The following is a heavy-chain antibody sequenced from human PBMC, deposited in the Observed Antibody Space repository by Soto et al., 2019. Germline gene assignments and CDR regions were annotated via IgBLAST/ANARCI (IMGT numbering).Heavy chain of an antibody. CDR2: ISSSSSTI. CDR1: GFTFSSYS. J-gene: IGHJ4*02. V-gene: IGHV3-48*02. CDR3: ARDRSTSFGVVPDPHEN. D-gene: IGHD3-3*01. Sequence: LRLSCAASGFTFSSYSMNWVRQAPGKGLEWVSYISSSSSTIYYADSVKGRFTISRDNAKNSLYLQMNSLRDEDTAVYYCARDRSTSFGVVPDPHENWGQGTLVTVSS.